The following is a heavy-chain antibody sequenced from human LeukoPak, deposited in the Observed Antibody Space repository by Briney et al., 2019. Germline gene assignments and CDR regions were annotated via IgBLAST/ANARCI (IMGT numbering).Heavy chain of an antibody. CDR3: ARVQRGPSDYYYGMDV. CDR2: INPNSGGT. Sequence: SVKVSCKASGYTFTGYYMHWVRQAPGQGLEWMGWINPNSGGTNYAQKFQGRVTMTRDTSISTAYMELSRLRSDDTAVYYCARVQRGPSDYYYGMDVWGQGTTVTVSS. J-gene: IGHJ6*02. CDR1: GYTFTGYY. V-gene: IGHV1-2*02.